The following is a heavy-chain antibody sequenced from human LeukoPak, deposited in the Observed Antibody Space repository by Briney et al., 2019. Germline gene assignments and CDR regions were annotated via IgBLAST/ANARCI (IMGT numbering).Heavy chain of an antibody. Sequence: SQTLSLTCTVSGGSISSGGYYWSWIRQPPGKGLEWIGYIYHSGSTYYNPSLKSRVTISVDRSRNQFSLKLSSVTAADTAVYYCARESGSYGYYYYGMDVWGQGTTVTVSS. V-gene: IGHV4-30-2*01. CDR1: GGSISSGGYY. CDR3: ARESGSYGYYYYGMDV. D-gene: IGHD1-26*01. CDR2: IYHSGST. J-gene: IGHJ6*02.